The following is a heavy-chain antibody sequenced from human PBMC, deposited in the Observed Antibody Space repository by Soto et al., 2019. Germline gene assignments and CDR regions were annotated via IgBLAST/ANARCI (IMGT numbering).Heavy chain of an antibody. CDR1: GFTFSSYW. V-gene: IGHV3-7*05. J-gene: IGHJ6*02. Sequence: GGSLRLSCAASGFTFSSYWMSWVRQAPGKGLEWVANIKQDGSEKYYVDSVKGRFTISRDNAKNSLYLQMNSLRAEDTAVYYCARDFPPDYYDSSGYWDVWGQGTTVTVSS. CDR3: ARDFPPDYYDSSGYWDV. CDR2: IKQDGSEK. D-gene: IGHD3-22*01.